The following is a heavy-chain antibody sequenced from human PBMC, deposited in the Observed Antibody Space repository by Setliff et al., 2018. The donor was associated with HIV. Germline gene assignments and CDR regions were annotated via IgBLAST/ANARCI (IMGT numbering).Heavy chain of an antibody. J-gene: IGHJ5*02. CDR2: IFYSGIT. CDR1: SGSITSRTYY. V-gene: IGHV4-39*01. D-gene: IGHD1-20*01. CDR3: VTSKPHNWNDGANWFDP. Sequence: SETLSLTCTVSSGSITSRTYYWGWIRQPPGKGLEWIGSIFYSGITYFNPSLKSRVTISMDTSKSQVSLRLKSVTAADTAIYYCVTSKPHNWNDGANWFDPWGQGTLVSVSS.